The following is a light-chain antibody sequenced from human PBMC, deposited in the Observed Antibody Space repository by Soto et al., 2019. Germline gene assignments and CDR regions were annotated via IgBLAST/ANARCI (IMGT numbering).Light chain of an antibody. CDR1: SSDVGNYNL. J-gene: IGLJ1*01. CDR3: CSYAGDSYV. Sequence: QSVLTQPASVYGSPGQSITISCTGTSSDVGNYNLVSWYQQHPGKAPELMIYDVSKRPSGVSNRFSGSKSGNTASLTISRLQADDEADYYCCSYAGDSYVFGTGTKVTVL. CDR2: DVS. V-gene: IGLV2-23*02.